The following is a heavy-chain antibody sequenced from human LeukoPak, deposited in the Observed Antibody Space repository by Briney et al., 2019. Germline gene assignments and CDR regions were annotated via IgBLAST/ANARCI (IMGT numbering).Heavy chain of an antibody. Sequence: GGSLRLSCAASGFTSSSYEMNWVSQAPGKGQEWVSYISSSGSTIYYADSVKGRFTISRDNAKNSLYLQMNSLRAEDTAVYYCAREIQLWLPDRYFDYWGQGTLVTVSS. V-gene: IGHV3-48*03. J-gene: IGHJ4*02. D-gene: IGHD5-18*01. CDR3: AREIQLWLPDRYFDY. CDR2: ISSSGSTI. CDR1: GFTSSSYE.